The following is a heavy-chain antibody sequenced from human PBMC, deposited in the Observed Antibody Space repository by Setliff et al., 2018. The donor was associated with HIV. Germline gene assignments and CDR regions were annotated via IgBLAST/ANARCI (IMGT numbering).Heavy chain of an antibody. Sequence: SVKVSCKASRSTFNSHTINWVRQAPGQGLDWMGRIIPILGVANYAQRFQGKVTITADKSKSTSYMELTRLRFADTAMYYCVRGVQSPPHYSYYYMDVWGEGTMVTVSS. J-gene: IGHJ6*03. D-gene: IGHD3-3*01. CDR1: RSTFNSHT. CDR2: IIPILGVA. V-gene: IGHV1-69*02. CDR3: VRGVQSPPHYSYYYMDV.